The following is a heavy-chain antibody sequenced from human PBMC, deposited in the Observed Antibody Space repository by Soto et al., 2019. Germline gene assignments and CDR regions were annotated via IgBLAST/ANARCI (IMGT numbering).Heavy chain of an antibody. CDR3: ARVNVVVVAATREYYFDY. CDR2: INPNSGST. CDR1: GYTFTSYY. Sequence: ASVKVSCKASGYTFTSYYMHWVRQAPGQGLEWMGWINPNSGSTNYAQKFQGRVTMTRDTSISTAYMELSRLRSDDTAVYYCARVNVVVVAATREYYFDYWGQGTLVTVSS. D-gene: IGHD2-15*01. V-gene: IGHV1-2*02. J-gene: IGHJ4*02.